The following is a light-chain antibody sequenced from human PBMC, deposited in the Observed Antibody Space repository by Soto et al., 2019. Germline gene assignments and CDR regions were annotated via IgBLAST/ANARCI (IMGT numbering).Light chain of an antibody. CDR2: GAS. Sequence: EIVMTQSPATLSVSPGERATLSCRASQSVSSNLAWYQQKPGQAPRLLIYGASTRATGIPARFSGSGSGTEFTLTISSLQSEEFAVYYCQQYNRAYTFGQGTKLEIK. CDR3: QQYNRAYT. CDR1: QSVSSN. J-gene: IGKJ2*01. V-gene: IGKV3-15*01.